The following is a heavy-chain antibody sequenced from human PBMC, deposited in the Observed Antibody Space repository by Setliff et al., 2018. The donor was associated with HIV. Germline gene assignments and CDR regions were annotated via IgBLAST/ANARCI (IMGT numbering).Heavy chain of an antibody. V-gene: IGHV3-48*01. Sequence: GGSLRLSCAASGFTFSSYSMNWVRQAPGKGLEWVSYISSRSSAIYNADSVKGRFTISRDDAKNSLYLQMNSLRAEDTAVYYCASHTLGPWLLSFDLWGQGTLVTV. D-gene: IGHD6-19*01. J-gene: IGHJ5*02. CDR3: ASHTLGPWLLSFDL. CDR2: ISSRSSAI. CDR1: GFTFSSYS.